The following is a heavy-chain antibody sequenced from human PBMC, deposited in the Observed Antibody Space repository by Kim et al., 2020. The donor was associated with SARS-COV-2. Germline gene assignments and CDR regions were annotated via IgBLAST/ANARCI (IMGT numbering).Heavy chain of an antibody. CDR3: ARRPYYYDSSPPSGAFDI. CDR1: GGSISSGGYS. CDR2: IYHSGST. D-gene: IGHD3-22*01. Sequence: SETLSLTCAVSGGSISSGGYSWSWIRQPPGKGLEWIGYIYHSGSTYYNPSLKSRVTISVDRSKNQFSLKLSSVTAADTAVYYCARRPYYYDSSPPSGAFDIWGQGTMVTVSS. V-gene: IGHV4-30-2*01. J-gene: IGHJ3*02.